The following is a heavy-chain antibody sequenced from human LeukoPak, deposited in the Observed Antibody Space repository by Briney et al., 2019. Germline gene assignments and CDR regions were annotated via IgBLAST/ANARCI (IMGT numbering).Heavy chain of an antibody. J-gene: IGHJ3*02. V-gene: IGHV4-39*01. CDR3: ARPTDYCSGGSCYSTQGMGDAFDI. D-gene: IGHD2-15*01. CDR1: GFTFSSYSMN. Sequence: GSLRLSCAASGFTFSSYSMNWVRQAPGKGLEWIGSIYYSGSTYYNPSLKSRVTISVDTSKNQFSLKLSSVTAADTAVYYCARPTDYCSGGSCYSTQGMGDAFDIWGQGTMVTVSS. CDR2: IYYSGST.